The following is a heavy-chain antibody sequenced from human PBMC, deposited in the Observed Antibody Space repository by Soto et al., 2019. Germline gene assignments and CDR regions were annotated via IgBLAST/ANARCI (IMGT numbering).Heavy chain of an antibody. D-gene: IGHD6-13*01. V-gene: IGHV3-23*01. CDR2: ISGSGGST. J-gene: IGHJ4*02. Sequence: EVQLLESGGGLVQPGGSLRLSCAASGFTFSSYAMSWVRQAPGKGLEWVSAISGSGGSTDYADSVKGRFTISRDNSKNTLHLQMTSLRAEDTAVYYCAYSSTPFDYWGQGTLVTVSS. CDR1: GFTFSSYA. CDR3: AYSSTPFDY.